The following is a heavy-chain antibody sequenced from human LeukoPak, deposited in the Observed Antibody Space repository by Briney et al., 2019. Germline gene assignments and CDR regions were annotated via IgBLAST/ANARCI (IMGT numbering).Heavy chain of an antibody. CDR1: GFTVSTTY. Sequence: GGSLRLSCAVSGFTVSTTYMNWVRQAPGKGLEWVSVIYSGGSTYYADSVKGRFTISRDNSKNTLYLQLNSLRTEDTAVYYCATYLRSGPIDSWGQGTLVTVSS. V-gene: IGHV3-66*01. CDR3: ATYLRSGPIDS. J-gene: IGHJ4*02. D-gene: IGHD2/OR15-2a*01. CDR2: IYSGGST.